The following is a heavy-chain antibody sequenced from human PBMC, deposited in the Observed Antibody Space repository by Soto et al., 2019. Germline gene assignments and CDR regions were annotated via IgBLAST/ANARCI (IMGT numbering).Heavy chain of an antibody. CDR1: GGSINSSGHC. CDR2: SYHSGSS. J-gene: IGHJ5*02. V-gene: IGHV4-30-2*06. Sequence: NPSETLSLTCTVSGGSINSSGHCWGWVRQSPGKGLGWIGYSYHSGSSYYNPSLQSRVTISVDRSKAQFYLTLHSVTAADTAVYFCARARYYDWCSDPWGLGTPVTVSS. CDR3: ARARYYDWCSDP. D-gene: IGHD3-9*01.